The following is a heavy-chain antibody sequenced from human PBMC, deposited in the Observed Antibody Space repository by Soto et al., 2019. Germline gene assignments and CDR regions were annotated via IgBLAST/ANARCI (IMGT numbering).Heavy chain of an antibody. Sequence: EVQLVESGGGLVTPGGSLRLSCAASGFTFSNAWMNWVRQAPGKGLEWVGLIKMKSEGATTHYAAPVNGRFTISRDDSKKTLYLQMSSLKTEDTAVYYCTTLGSHYYYDNFDVWGQGTTVTVSS. V-gene: IGHV3-15*07. CDR1: GFTFSNAW. J-gene: IGHJ6*02. CDR3: TTLGSHYYYDNFDV. CDR2: IKMKSEGATT.